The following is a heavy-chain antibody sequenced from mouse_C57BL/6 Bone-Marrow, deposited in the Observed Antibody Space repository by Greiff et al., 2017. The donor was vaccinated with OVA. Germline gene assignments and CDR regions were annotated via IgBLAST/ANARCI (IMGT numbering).Heavy chain of an antibody. D-gene: IGHD2-10*02. CDR3: TKGVCLAF. CDR2: IDPENGDT. CDR1: GFNIKDDY. J-gene: IGHJ2*01. V-gene: IGHV14-4*01. Sequence: EVQLVESGAELVRPGASVKLSCTASGFNIKDDYMHWVKQRPEQGLEWIGWIDPENGDTEYASKFQGKATITADTSSNTAYLQLSSLTSKDAAVYYCTKGVCLAFWDRGTTTTVSA.